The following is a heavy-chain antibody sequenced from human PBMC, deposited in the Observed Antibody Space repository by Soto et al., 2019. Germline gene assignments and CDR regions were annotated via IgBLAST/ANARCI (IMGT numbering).Heavy chain of an antibody. CDR2: ISASGASR. J-gene: IGHJ5*02. Sequence: PGGSLRLSCAASGFTFGSYAMSWVRQAPGKGLEWVSSISASGASRYYTDSVEGRFTVSRDNSKSTLYLQMNSLSAEDTAVYYCAPGGGDYRWFDPWGQGTLVTVSS. V-gene: IGHV3-23*01. CDR1: GFTFGSYA. D-gene: IGHD2-21*02. CDR3: APGGGDYRWFDP.